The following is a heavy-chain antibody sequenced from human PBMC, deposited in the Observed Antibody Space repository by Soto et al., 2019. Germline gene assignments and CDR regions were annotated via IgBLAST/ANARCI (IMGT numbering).Heavy chain of an antibody. CDR1: GFTFTRYS. Sequence: GGSLRLSCAASGFTFTRYSMNWVRQAPEKGLEWVSSISSTTNYIYYADSMKGRFTVSRDNAKNSVYLEMNSLSAEDTAVYYCARESEDLTSNFDYWGQGTLVTVSS. CDR2: ISSTTNYI. V-gene: IGHV3-21*01. CDR3: ARESEDLTSNFDY. J-gene: IGHJ4*02.